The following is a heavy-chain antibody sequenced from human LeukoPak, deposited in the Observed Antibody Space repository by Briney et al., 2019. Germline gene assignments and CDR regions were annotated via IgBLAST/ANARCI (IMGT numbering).Heavy chain of an antibody. CDR3: ARHFSSSWSGWYSDL. V-gene: IGHV4-59*08. CDR2: IYYSGST. Sequence: SETLSLTCTVSGGSISSYYWSWIRQPPGKGLEWIGYIYYSGSTTYNPSLKSRVTISIDTSKNQFSLKLSSVTAADTAVYYCARHFSSSWSGWYSDLWGRGTLVTVSS. J-gene: IGHJ2*01. CDR1: GGSISSYY. D-gene: IGHD6-13*01.